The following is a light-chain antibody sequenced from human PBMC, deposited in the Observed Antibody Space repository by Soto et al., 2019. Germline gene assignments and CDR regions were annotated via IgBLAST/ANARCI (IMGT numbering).Light chain of an antibody. V-gene: IGKV1-5*03. CDR2: KLS. Sequence: DIQMTQSPSTVSASVGDRVTITCRASQSISTWLAWYQQKPGKAPRLLIYKLSSVETGVPSRFTDSGSGTQFTLIIDSLQPDDSATYYCQHYDSYPYTFGQGTKL. CDR3: QHYDSYPYT. J-gene: IGKJ2*01. CDR1: QSISTW.